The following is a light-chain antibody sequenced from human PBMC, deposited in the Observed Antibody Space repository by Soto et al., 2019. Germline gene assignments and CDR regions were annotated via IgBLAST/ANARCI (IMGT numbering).Light chain of an antibody. Sequence: QSVLTQPPSVSAAPGQTVTISCAGSSSNIGNNYVSWYQQLPGTAPKLLIYENNKRPSGIPDRFSGSKSGTSATLGITGLQTRDEADYYCGTWDSSLSAGGVFGTGTKLTVL. CDR1: SSNIGNNY. CDR2: ENN. V-gene: IGLV1-51*02. J-gene: IGLJ1*01. CDR3: GTWDSSLSAGGV.